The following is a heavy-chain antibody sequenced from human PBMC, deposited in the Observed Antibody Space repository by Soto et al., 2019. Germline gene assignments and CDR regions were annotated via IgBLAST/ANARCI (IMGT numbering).Heavy chain of an antibody. Sequence: QVQLVESGGGVVQPGRSLRLSCAASGFTFSSYGMHWVRQAPGKGLEWVAVIWYDGSNKYYADSVKGRFTISRDNSKNTMYLQMNILRAEDTAVYYCARDDLIAAAGSFDYWGQGTLVTVSS. CDR2: IWYDGSNK. V-gene: IGHV3-33*01. CDR3: ARDDLIAAAGSFDY. D-gene: IGHD6-13*01. CDR1: GFTFSSYG. J-gene: IGHJ4*02.